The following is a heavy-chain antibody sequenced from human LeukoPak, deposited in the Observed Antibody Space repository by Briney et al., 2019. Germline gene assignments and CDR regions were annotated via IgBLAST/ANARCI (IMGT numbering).Heavy chain of an antibody. CDR1: GYTFTSYG. Sequence: ASVRVSCKASGYTFTSYGISWVRQAPRQGLEWMGWISAYNGNTKYAQKLQGRVTMTTDTSTSTAYMELRRLRSDDTAVYYCARGPKTAALNWFGPWGQGTLVTVSS. V-gene: IGHV1-18*01. CDR2: ISAYNGNT. CDR3: ARGPKTAALNWFGP. J-gene: IGHJ5*02. D-gene: IGHD2-2*01.